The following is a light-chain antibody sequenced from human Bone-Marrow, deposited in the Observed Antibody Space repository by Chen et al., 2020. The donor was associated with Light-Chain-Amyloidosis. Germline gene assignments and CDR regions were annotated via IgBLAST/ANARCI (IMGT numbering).Light chain of an antibody. Sequence: SYVLTPPASVLVAAGQTATIACGGNNIGSTSVHWYQQTPGQAPLLVVYDDSDRPSGIPERLSGSNSGNTATLTISRVEAGDEADYYCQVWDRSSDRPVFGGGTKLTVL. J-gene: IGLJ3*02. CDR1: NIGSTS. V-gene: IGLV3-21*02. CDR3: QVWDRSSDRPV. CDR2: DDS.